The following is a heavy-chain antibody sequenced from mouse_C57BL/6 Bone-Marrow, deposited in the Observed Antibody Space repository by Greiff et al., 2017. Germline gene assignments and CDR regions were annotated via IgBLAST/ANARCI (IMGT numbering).Heavy chain of an antibody. D-gene: IGHD2-5*01. CDR1: GFTFSSYG. CDR2: ISSGGSYT. V-gene: IGHV5-6*01. Sequence: EVKLMESGGDLVKPGGSLKLSCAASGFTFSSYGMSWVRQTPDKRLEWVATISSGGSYTYYPDSVKGRFTISRDNAKNTLYLQMSSLKSEDTAMYYCARQRGCYSNYCDYWGQGTTLTVSS. CDR3: ARQRGCYSNYCDY. J-gene: IGHJ2*01.